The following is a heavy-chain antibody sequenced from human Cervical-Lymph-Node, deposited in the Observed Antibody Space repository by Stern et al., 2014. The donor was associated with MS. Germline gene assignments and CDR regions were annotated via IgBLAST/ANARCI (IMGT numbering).Heavy chain of an antibody. CDR1: GFTFSSYG. Sequence: QVQLVESGGGVVQPGRSLRLSCAASGFTFSSYGMHWVRQAPGKGLEWVAVIWYDGSNKYYADSVKGRYTISRDHSKNTLYLQMNSLRAEDTAVYYCARSSSPSPYYYYGMDVWGQGTTVTVSS. J-gene: IGHJ6*02. CDR2: IWYDGSNK. V-gene: IGHV3-33*01. CDR3: ARSSSPSPYYYYGMDV. D-gene: IGHD6-13*01.